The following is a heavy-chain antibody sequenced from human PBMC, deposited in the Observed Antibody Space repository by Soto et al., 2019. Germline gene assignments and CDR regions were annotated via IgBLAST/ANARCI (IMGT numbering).Heavy chain of an antibody. CDR1: GDSCTSYW. J-gene: IGHJ3*02. V-gene: IGHV5-51*01. CDR3: ARLSPPTSFDI. Sequence: ESLKIWFKGAGDSCTSYWIGWVRQMPGKGLEWMGIIYPGDSDTRYSPSFQGQVTISADKSISTAYLQWSSLKASDTAMYYCARLSPPTSFDIWGQGTMVTVSS. CDR2: IYPGDSDT.